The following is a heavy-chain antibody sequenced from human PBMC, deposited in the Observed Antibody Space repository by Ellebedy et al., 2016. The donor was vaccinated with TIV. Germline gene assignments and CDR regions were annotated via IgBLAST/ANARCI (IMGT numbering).Heavy chain of an antibody. CDR1: GYTFTSYY. J-gene: IGHJ6*02. V-gene: IGHV1-69*13. D-gene: IGHD3-9*01. Sequence: ASVKVSCKASGYTFTSYYMHWVRQAPGQGLEWMGGIIPIFGTANYAQKFQGRVTITADESTSTAYMELSSLRSEDTAVYYCSIDILTGYSMDVWGQGTTVTVSS. CDR3: SIDILTGYSMDV. CDR2: IIPIFGTA.